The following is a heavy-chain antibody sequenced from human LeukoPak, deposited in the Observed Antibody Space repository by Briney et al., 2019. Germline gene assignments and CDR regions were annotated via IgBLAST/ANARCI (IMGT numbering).Heavy chain of an antibody. CDR3: AREVVSSSGPDY. CDR2: IYYSGST. V-gene: IGHV4-39*07. CDR1: GGSISSSNYH. Sequence: SETLSLTCSVSGGSISSSNYHWGWIRQPPGKGLEWIGSIYYSGSTYYNPSLESRVTISVDRSKNQFSLKLSSVTAADTAVYYCAREVVSSSGPDYWGQGTLVTVSS. J-gene: IGHJ4*02. D-gene: IGHD6-13*01.